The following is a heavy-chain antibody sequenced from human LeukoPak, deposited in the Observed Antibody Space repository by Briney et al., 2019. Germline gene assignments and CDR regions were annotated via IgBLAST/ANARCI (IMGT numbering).Heavy chain of an antibody. CDR1: GFIFSDYY. CDR2: ISSGGSTI. CDR3: ARDRDPYDYGSGSYYNGVFDY. J-gene: IGHJ4*02. D-gene: IGHD3-10*01. Sequence: GGSLRLSCAASGFIFSDYYMSWIRQAPAKGLEWVSYISSGGSTIYYADSVKGRFTISRDNAKNSLYLQMNSLRAEDTAVYYCARDRDPYDYGSGSYYNGVFDYWGQGTLVTVSS. V-gene: IGHV3-11*04.